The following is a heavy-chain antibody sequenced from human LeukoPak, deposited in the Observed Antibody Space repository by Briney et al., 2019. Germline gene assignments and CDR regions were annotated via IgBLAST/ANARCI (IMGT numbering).Heavy chain of an antibody. V-gene: IGHV4-39*01. J-gene: IGHJ4*02. CDR3: ARRFRGGFDY. D-gene: IGHD3-10*01. CDR2: LYYSGST. CDR1: GFTFSDYY. Sequence: GSLRLSCAASGFTFSDYYMNWIRQAPGKGLEWVGSLYYSGSTYYNPSLKSRLTMSVDTSTNQFSLRLSSVAAADTAVYYCARRFRGGFDYWGQGTLVTVSS.